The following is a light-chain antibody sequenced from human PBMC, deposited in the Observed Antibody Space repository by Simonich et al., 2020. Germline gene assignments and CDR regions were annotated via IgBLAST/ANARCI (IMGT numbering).Light chain of an antibody. CDR2: DVS. V-gene: IGLV3-21*03. CDR3: QVWDSSSDHPV. Sequence: SYVLTQPPSVSVAPGKTARITCGGNNIGSKSVHWYQQKPGQAPVLVVYDVSDRPSGSPGRFSGSNSGNTATLTISRVEAGDEADYYCQVWDSSSDHPVFGGGTKLTVL. CDR1: NIGSKS. J-gene: IGLJ2*01.